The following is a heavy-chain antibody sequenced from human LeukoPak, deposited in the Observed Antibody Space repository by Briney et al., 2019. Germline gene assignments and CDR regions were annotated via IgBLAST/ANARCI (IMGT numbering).Heavy chain of an antibody. Sequence: GGSLRLSCAASGFTFSSYAMTWVRQAPGKGLEWVSAISSSGYTTYYADSVKGRFTISRDNSKNTLSLQMNSLRAGDTAVYYCGKDPAAAGTAEYFQHWGQGTLVTVSS. CDR2: ISSSGYTT. V-gene: IGHV3-23*01. CDR3: GKDPAAAGTAEYFQH. J-gene: IGHJ1*01. CDR1: GFTFSSYA. D-gene: IGHD6-13*01.